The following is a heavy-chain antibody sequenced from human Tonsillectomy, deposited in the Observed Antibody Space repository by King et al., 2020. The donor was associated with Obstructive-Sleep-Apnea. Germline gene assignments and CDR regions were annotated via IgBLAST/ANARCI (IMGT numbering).Heavy chain of an antibody. Sequence: VQLVESGAEVKKPGALVKVSCKASGYTFTAYFMHWVRQAPGQGLEWMGWINPNSGGTNYAQKFQGRVTMIRDTSISTAYMELSRLRSDDTAVYYCARDDTVMDFDYWGQGTLVTVSS. V-gene: IGHV1-2*02. CDR3: ARDDTVMDFDY. J-gene: IGHJ4*02. CDR1: GYTFTAYF. CDR2: INPNSGGT. D-gene: IGHD5-18*01.